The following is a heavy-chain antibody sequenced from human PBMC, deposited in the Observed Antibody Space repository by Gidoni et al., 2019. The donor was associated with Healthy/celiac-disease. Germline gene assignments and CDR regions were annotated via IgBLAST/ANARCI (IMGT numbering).Heavy chain of an antibody. D-gene: IGHD3-10*01. CDR1: GFTFSSYA. CDR3: AKDLRLANYYGSGSYYNVGGPYFDY. J-gene: IGHJ4*02. Sequence: EVQLLESGGGLVQPGGSLRLSCAASGFTFSSYAMSWVRPAPGKGLEWVSAISGSGGSTYYADSVKGRFTISRDNSKNTLYLQMNSLRAEDTAVYYCAKDLRLANYYGSGSYYNVGGPYFDYWGQGTLVTVSS. V-gene: IGHV3-23*01. CDR2: ISGSGGST.